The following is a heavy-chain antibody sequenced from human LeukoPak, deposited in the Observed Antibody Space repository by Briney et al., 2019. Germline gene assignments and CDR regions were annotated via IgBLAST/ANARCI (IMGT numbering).Heavy chain of an antibody. Sequence: GWALRLSCVVSVISLRNYAMTWVGQAPGEGLEGVSYIWERGGRTTYADSVRARFTISRDSSLNTLYLHMNTQRAEDSAVCLCSNRGVVIRGILVIGYHQEAYHYDCWGQGVLVTVSS. CDR1: VISLRNYA. V-gene: IGHV3-23*01. D-gene: IGHD3-10*01. J-gene: IGHJ4*02. CDR3: SNRGVVIRGILVIGYHQEAYHYDC. CDR2: IWERGGRT.